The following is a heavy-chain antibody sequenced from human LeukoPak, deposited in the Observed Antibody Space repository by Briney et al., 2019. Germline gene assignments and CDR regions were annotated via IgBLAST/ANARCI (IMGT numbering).Heavy chain of an antibody. V-gene: IGHV1-2*02. CDR3: ARADTATGWFDP. CDR1: GYTFTGYY. Sequence: ASVKVSCKASGYTFTGYYMHWVRQAPGQGLEWMGWINPNSGGTNYAQKFQGRVTMTRDTSISTAYMELRSLRSDDTAVYYCARADTATGWFDPWGQGTLVTVSS. CDR2: INPNSGGT. D-gene: IGHD5-18*01. J-gene: IGHJ5*02.